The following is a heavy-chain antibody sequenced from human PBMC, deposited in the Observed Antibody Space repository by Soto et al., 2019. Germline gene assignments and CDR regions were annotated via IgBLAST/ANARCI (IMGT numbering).Heavy chain of an antibody. CDR1: GFTFSSYG. Sequence: QVQLVESGGGVVQPGRSLRLSCAASGFTFSSYGMHWVRQAPGKGLEWVAVIWYDGSNKYYADSVKGRFTISRDNSKNTLYLQMNSLRAEDTAVYYCARDGYHGSGSYFHAPLWGQGTLVTVSS. D-gene: IGHD3-10*01. V-gene: IGHV3-33*01. CDR2: IWYDGSNK. J-gene: IGHJ4*02. CDR3: ARDGYHGSGSYFHAPL.